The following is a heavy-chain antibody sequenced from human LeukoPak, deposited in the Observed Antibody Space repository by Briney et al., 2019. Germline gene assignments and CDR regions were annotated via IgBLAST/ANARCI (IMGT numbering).Heavy chain of an antibody. CDR3: ASSQKPEWADDIVVVPAAIQFDP. V-gene: IGHV4-30-4*08. Sequence: SQTLSLTCTVSGGSISSGDYYWSWIRQPPGTGLEWIGYIYYSGSTYYNPSLKSRVTISVDTSKNQFSLKLSSVTAADTAVYYCASSQKPEWADDIVVVPAAIQFDPWGQGTLVTVSS. D-gene: IGHD2-2*01. J-gene: IGHJ5*02. CDR1: GGSISSGDYY. CDR2: IYYSGST.